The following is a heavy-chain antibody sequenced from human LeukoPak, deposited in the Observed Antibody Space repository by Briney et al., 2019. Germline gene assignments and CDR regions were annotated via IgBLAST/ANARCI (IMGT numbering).Heavy chain of an antibody. CDR1: GGSISSGGYY. Sequence: SETLSLTCTVSGGSISSGGYYWSWIRRHRGTGLEWIAYIYYNGGTYYNPSLKSRVTISIDTSKNQFSLKLSSVTAADTAVYFCARATSPGYYFDYWGQGTLVTVSS. J-gene: IGHJ4*02. D-gene: IGHD7-27*01. CDR2: IYYNGGT. CDR3: ARATSPGYYFDY. V-gene: IGHV4-31*03.